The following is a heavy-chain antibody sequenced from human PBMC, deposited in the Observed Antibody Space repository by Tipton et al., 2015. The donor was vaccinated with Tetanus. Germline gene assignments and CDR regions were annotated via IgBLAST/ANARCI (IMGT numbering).Heavy chain of an antibody. CDR2: ISMASDSI. J-gene: IGHJ6*02. Sequence: SLRLSCAISGFPLRSYGMNWVRQAPGKALEWISFISMASDSIYYADSVKGRFTISRDNAKNSLFLQMNSLRAEDTAVYYCAREDSNVVAVPAYYYYGMDVWGQGTTVTVSS. CDR3: AREDSNVVAVPAYYYYGMDV. D-gene: IGHD2-2*01. CDR1: GFPLRSYG. V-gene: IGHV3-21*05.